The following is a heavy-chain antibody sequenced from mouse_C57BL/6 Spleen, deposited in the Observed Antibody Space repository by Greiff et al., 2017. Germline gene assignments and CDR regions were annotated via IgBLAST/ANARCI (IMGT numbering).Heavy chain of an antibody. CDR2: IDPDTGGT. J-gene: IGHJ4*01. CDR1: GYTFTDYE. Sequence: QVQLQQSGAELVRPGASVTLSCKASGYTFTDYEMHWVKQTPVHGLEWIGAIDPDTGGTAYNQKFQGKAILTADKSSSTAYMELRSLTSEDSAVYYCTRALLYYAMDYWGQGTSVTVSS. V-gene: IGHV1-15*01. D-gene: IGHD2-10*01. CDR3: TRALLYYAMDY.